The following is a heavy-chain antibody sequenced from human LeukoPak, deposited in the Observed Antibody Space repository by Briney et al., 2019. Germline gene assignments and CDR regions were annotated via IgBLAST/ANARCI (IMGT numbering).Heavy chain of an antibody. J-gene: IGHJ4*02. CDR1: GYTLTELS. CDR3: ARDKGVLAPFID. D-gene: IGHD4/OR15-4a*01. V-gene: IGHV1-24*01. Sequence: ASVKVSCKVSGYTLTELSMHWVRQAPGKGLEWMGGFDPEDGETIYAQKLQGRVTMTTDTSTSTAYMELRSLRSDDTAVYYCARDKGVLAPFIDWGQGTLVTVSS. CDR2: FDPEDGET.